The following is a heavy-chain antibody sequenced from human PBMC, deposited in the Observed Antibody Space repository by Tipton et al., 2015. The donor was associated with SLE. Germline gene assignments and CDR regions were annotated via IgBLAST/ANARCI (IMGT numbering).Heavy chain of an antibody. D-gene: IGHD3-22*01. Sequence: TLSLTCAVSGYSISSGYYWGWIRQPPGKGLEWIGSIYHSGSPYYNPSLKSRVTISVDTSKNQFSLKLNSVTAADTAVYYCTRDPYYYDSSGSPYSYWGQGTLVTVSS. CDR2: IYHSGSP. CDR1: GYSISSGYY. J-gene: IGHJ4*02. V-gene: IGHV4-38-2*02. CDR3: TRDPYYYDSSGSPYSY.